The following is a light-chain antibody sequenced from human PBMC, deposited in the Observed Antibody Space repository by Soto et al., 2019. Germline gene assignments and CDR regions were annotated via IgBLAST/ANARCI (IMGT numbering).Light chain of an antibody. CDR1: SSDVGGYDY. CDR2: DVS. V-gene: IGLV2-14*01. CDR3: TSYTSTNTHVV. Sequence: QSALTQPASVAGSPGQSITISCTGTSSDVGGYDYVSWYQQHPGKAPKLMIYDVSDRPSGVPNRFSGSKSGNTASLTISGLQAEDEAHYYCTSYTSTNTHVVFGGGTMLTV. J-gene: IGLJ2*01.